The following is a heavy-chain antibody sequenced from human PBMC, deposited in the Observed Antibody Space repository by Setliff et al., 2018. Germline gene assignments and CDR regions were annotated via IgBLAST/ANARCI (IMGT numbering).Heavy chain of an antibody. CDR3: ARLRDSMVRGVSDFYYYYYYMVV. V-gene: IGHV4-34*01. CDR1: GGSFSGYY. J-gene: IGHJ6*03. D-gene: IGHD3-10*01. CDR2: INHSGST. Sequence: SETLSLTCAVYGGSFSGYYWSWIRQPPGKGLEWIGEINHSGSTNYNPSLKSRVTISVDTSKNQFSLKLSSVTAADTAVYYCARLRDSMVRGVSDFYYYYYYMVVWGKGTTVTVSS.